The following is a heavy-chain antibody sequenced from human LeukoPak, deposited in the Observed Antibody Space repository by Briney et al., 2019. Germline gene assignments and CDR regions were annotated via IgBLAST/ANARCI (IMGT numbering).Heavy chain of an antibody. Sequence: GGSLRLSCAASGFTVSSNYMSWVRQAPGKGLEWVSVIYSGGSTYYADSVKGRFTISRDNSKNTLYLQMNSLRAEDTAVYYCARGLKDYVWGSYPYYFDYWGQGTLSPSPQ. CDR2: IYSGGST. CDR1: GFTVSSNY. CDR3: ARGLKDYVWGSYPYYFDY. J-gene: IGHJ4*02. V-gene: IGHV3-53*01. D-gene: IGHD3-16*01.